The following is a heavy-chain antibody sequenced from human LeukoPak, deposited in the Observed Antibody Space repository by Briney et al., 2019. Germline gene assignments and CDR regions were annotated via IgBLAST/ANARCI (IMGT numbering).Heavy chain of an antibody. V-gene: IGHV3-73*01. D-gene: IGHD5-18*01. CDR1: GFTFSSYG. Sequence: GGSLRLSCAASGFTFSSYGMHWVRQASGKGLEWVGRIRSKANNYATEYAAPVKGRFTISRDDSKNTAFLQMNSLKTEDTAVYYCTRHGRYSNGYQAFDYWGQGILVIVSS. CDR3: TRHGRYSNGYQAFDY. J-gene: IGHJ4*02. CDR2: IRSKANNYAT.